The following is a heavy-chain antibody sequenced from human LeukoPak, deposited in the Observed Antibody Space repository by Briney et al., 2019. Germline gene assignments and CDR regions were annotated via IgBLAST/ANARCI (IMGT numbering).Heavy chain of an antibody. CDR2: ISSSSTYT. D-gene: IGHD4-23*01. V-gene: IGHV3-21*01. CDR3: ARAGNGFYFDY. Sequence: PGGSLRLSCAASGFIFSSYTMNWVRQAPGKGLEWVSSISSSSTYTYHADSLKGRFTISRDNAKNPLYLQMNGLRAEDTAVYYCARAGNGFYFDYWGQGTLVTVSS. CDR1: GFIFSSYT. J-gene: IGHJ4*02.